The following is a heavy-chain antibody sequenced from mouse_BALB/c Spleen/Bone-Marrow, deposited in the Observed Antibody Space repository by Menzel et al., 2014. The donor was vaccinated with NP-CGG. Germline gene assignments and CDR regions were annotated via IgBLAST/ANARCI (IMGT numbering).Heavy chain of an antibody. J-gene: IGHJ2*01. CDR1: GFDFSRYW. V-gene: IGHV4-1*02. CDR2: INPDSSTI. D-gene: IGHD2-14*01. Sequence: EVQRVGSGGGLVQPGRSLKLSCAASGFDFSRYWMNWVRQAPGKGLEWIGEINPDSSTINYTPSLKDKFIISRDNAKNTLYLQMSKVRSEDTALYYCARPYYRYLYFDYWGQGTTLTVSS. CDR3: ARPYYRYLYFDY.